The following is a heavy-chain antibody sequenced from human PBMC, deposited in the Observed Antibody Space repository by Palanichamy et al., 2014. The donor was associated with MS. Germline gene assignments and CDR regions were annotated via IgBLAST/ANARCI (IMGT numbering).Heavy chain of an antibody. CDR3: ARSVLDKGGNYYYYGMDV. J-gene: IGHJ6*02. Sequence: QVQLVQSGAEVKKPGASVKVSCEASGYTFTSYGISWVRQAPGQGLEWMGWISAYNSNTNYAQKLQDRITMTTDTSTRTAYMELRSLRSDDTAVYYCARSVLDKGGNYYYYGMDVWGQGTTVTVSS. V-gene: IGHV1-18*01. D-gene: IGHD3-16*01. CDR1: GYTFTSYG. CDR2: ISAYNSNT.